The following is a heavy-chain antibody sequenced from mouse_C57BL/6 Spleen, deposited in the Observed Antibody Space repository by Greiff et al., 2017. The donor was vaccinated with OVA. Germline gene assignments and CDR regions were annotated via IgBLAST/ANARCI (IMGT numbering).Heavy chain of an antibody. D-gene: IGHD2-5*01. V-gene: IGHV8-8*01. J-gene: IGHJ2*01. CDR3: ARMVYSNYGGGFDY. CDR2: IWWDDDK. CDR1: GFSLSTFGMG. Sequence: QVTLKESGPGILQPSQTLSLTCSFSGFSLSTFGMGVGWIRQPSGKGLEWLAHIWWDDDKYFNPALKSRLTISKDTSKNQVFLKIANVDTADTATYYCARMVYSNYGGGFDYWGQGTTLTVSS.